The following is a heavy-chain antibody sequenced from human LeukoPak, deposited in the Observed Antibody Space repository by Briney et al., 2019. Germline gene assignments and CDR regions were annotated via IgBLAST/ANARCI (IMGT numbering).Heavy chain of an antibody. V-gene: IGHV4-39*01. CDR2: IYYSGST. D-gene: IGHD5-18*01. CDR1: GGSISSSSYF. Sequence: PSETLSLTCSVSGGSISSSSYFWGWIRQPPGKGLEWIGSIYYSGSTYSNPPLKSRVTISVDTSKSQFSLKPSSVTDADTAVYYCARDGYTYGSFDYWGQGTLVTVSS. J-gene: IGHJ4*02. CDR3: ARDGYTYGSFDY.